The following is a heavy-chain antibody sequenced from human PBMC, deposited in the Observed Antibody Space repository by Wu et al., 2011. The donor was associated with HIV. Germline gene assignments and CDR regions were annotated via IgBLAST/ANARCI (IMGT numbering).Heavy chain of an antibody. CDR2: INPNSGGT. CDR3: ARDPGIAATGMFG. V-gene: IGHV1-2*02. CDR1: GYNFTDYY. D-gene: IGHD6-13*01. Sequence: VQSGAEVKKPGASVKVSCKASGYNFTDYYLHWVRQAPGQGLEWMGWINPNSGGTNYAQKFQGRATMTRDTSINTAYMDLSGLRSDDTAVYYCARDPGIAATGMFGWGQGTLVTVSS. J-gene: IGHJ4*02.